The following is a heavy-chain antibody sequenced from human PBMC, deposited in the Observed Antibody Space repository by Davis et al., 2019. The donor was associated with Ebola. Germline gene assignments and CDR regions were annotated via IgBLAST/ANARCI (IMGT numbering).Heavy chain of an antibody. Sequence: GGSLRLSCAASGFTFYNYGMHWVRQAPGKGLEWVSGISDSGGSTHYADSVKGRFTISRDNSRNTLSLQMNSLRAEDTAVYYCAKGGGTSSSDFRRTWGQGTLVTVSS. CDR2: ISDSGGST. D-gene: IGHD6-6*01. CDR3: AKGGGTSSSDFRRT. J-gene: IGHJ5*02. V-gene: IGHV3-23*01. CDR1: GFTFYNYG.